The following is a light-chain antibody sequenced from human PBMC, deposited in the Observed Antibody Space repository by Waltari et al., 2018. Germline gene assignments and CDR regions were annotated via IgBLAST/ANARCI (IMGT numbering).Light chain of an antibody. CDR1: KLGDQY. J-gene: IGLJ1*01. V-gene: IGLV3-1*01. Sequence: SELPQPPSVSVSPGQTASITCSGDKLGDQYVSWFQQRPGQSPTLVIYQDKERPSGIPERFSGSNSGTTTTLTISGTQALDEADYYCQAWDSGPAVFGTGTKVTVL. CDR2: QDK. CDR3: QAWDSGPAV.